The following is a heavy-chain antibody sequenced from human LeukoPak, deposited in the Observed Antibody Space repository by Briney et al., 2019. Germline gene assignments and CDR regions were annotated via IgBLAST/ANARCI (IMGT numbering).Heavy chain of an antibody. CDR3: AREGVLRYFDWATDFDY. J-gene: IGHJ4*02. V-gene: IGHV3-7*01. CDR1: GFTFSSYW. Sequence: TGGSLRLSCAASGFTFSSYWMSWVRQAPGKGLEWVANIKQDGSEKYYVDSVKGRFTISRDNAKNSLYLQMNSLRAEDTAVYYCAREGVLRYFDWATDFDYWGQGTLVTVSS. CDR2: IKQDGSEK. D-gene: IGHD3-9*01.